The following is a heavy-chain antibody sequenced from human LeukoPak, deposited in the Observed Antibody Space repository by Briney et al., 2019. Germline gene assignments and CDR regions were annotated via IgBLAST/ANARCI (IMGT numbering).Heavy chain of an antibody. CDR3: AKDPLRGVRDWLDP. J-gene: IGHJ5*02. D-gene: IGHD3-10*01. V-gene: IGHV3-23*01. Sequence: RXAPGXXLEWVSGISDSGGGTHYADSVEGRFTISRDNSKNTLYLQMNSLRAEDTAVYYCAKDPLRGVRDWLDPWGQGTLVTASS. CDR2: ISDSGGGT.